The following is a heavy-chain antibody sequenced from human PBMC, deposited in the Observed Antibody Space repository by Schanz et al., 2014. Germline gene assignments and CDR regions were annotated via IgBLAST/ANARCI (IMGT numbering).Heavy chain of an antibody. Sequence: QVQVVQSGGGLVKPGGSLRLSCAASGFVFGDYYMTWIRQAPGKGLEWVSAISGSGGSTYYADSVKGRFTISRDNSKNTVHLQMNSLRAEDTAVYYCARGGPAYYFDDWGQGTLVTVAS. CDR3: ARGGPAYYFDD. CDR1: GFVFGDYY. CDR2: ISGSGGST. V-gene: IGHV3-11*04. J-gene: IGHJ4*02.